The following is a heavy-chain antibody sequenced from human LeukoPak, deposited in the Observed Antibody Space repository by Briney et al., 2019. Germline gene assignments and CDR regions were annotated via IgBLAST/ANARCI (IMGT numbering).Heavy chain of an antibody. Sequence: SETLSLTCTVSGGSISSYSWSWIRQPPGKGLEWIGYIHYGGSTNYNPSLKSRVTISVDTSKNQSSLKLSSVTAADTAVYYCARHGGETIVATILHAFDIWGQGTMVTVSS. CDR1: GGSISSYS. CDR3: ARHGGETIVATILHAFDI. CDR2: IHYGGST. V-gene: IGHV4-59*08. J-gene: IGHJ3*02. D-gene: IGHD5-12*01.